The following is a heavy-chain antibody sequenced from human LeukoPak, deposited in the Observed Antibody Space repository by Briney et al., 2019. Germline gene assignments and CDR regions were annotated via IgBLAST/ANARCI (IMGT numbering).Heavy chain of an antibody. D-gene: IGHD3-10*01. J-gene: IGHJ4*02. CDR1: NGSISSYH. Sequence: SETLSLTCTVSNGSISSYHWSWVRQPPGKGLEWIGYILASGTTNYNPSLKSRLTISVDTSKNRFTLKLSSVTAADTAVYYCARLPVSGSYLYYFDYWGQGTLVTVSS. V-gene: IGHV4-4*09. CDR3: ARLPVSGSYLYYFDY. CDR2: ILASGTT.